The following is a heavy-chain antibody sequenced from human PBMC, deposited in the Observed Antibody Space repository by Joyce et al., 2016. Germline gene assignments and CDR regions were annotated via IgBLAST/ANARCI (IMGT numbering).Heavy chain of an antibody. Sequence: EVQLVESGGGLVKPGGSLRLSCAASGFTFRSYWRHWVRQAPGKGLMWVSRINNDGTSTINADAVKGRFTISRDNAKKTLYLEMNSLRAEDTAIYYCSRTYCTGGTCYNDYWGQGTLVTVSS. J-gene: IGHJ4*02. D-gene: IGHD2-15*01. CDR1: GFTFRSYW. V-gene: IGHV3-74*01. CDR3: SRTYCTGGTCYNDY. CDR2: INNDGTST.